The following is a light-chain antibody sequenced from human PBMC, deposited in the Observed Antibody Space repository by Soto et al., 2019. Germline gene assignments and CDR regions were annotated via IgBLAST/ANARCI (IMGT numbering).Light chain of an antibody. CDR2: EVS. V-gene: IGLV2-14*01. Sequence: QSVLTQPDSVSGSPGQSITISCTGTSSDVGGYNYVSWYQQHPGKAPKLMIYEVSNRPSGVSNRFSGSKSGNTASLTISGLQAEDEADYYCTSYTSTTTYVFGTGTKATVL. J-gene: IGLJ1*01. CDR1: SSDVGGYNY. CDR3: TSYTSTTTYV.